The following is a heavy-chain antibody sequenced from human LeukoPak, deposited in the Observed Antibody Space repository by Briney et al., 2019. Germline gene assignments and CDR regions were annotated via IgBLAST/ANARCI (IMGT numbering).Heavy chain of an antibody. D-gene: IGHD2-2*01. CDR2: INPNSGAT. J-gene: IGHJ4*02. Sequence: ASVKVSCKASGYTFTGYYMHWVRQAPEQGLEWMGWINPNSGATNFAQKFQGRVTMTRDTSTTTAYMELSRLTSDDTAVYYCVRDISSTCKFDLWGQGALVTVSS. V-gene: IGHV1-2*02. CDR3: VRDISSTCKFDL. CDR1: GYTFTGYY.